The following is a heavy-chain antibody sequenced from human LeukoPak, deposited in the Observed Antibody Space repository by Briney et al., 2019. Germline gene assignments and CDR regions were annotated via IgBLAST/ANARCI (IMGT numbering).Heavy chain of an antibody. CDR3: ARGNNTFYYYGSVSVYGMDV. J-gene: IGHJ6*02. CDR2: ISWNGGST. Sequence: GGSLRLSCAASGFTFDDYGMSWVRQAPGKGLEWVPGISWNGGSTGYADSVKGRFTISRDNAKNSLYLQMNSLIAENTAFYYCARGNNTFYYYGSVSVYGMDVWGQGTTVTVSS. V-gene: IGHV3-20*04. D-gene: IGHD3-10*01. CDR1: GFTFDDYG.